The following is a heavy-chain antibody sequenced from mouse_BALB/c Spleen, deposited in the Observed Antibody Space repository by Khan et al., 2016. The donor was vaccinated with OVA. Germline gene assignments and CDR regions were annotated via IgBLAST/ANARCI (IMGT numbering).Heavy chain of an antibody. CDR3: ARDYWFTY. CDR2: ISSGGTT. J-gene: IGHJ3*01. Sequence: EVELVESGGDLVKPGGSLKLSCAASGFTFSNYAMSWVRQTPKKRLEWVASISSGGTTYFPDSVKGRFTISRDNGRNILYLQMSSLRSEDTAMYYCARDYWFTYWGQGTLVIVSA. CDR1: GFTFSNYA. V-gene: IGHV5-6-5*01.